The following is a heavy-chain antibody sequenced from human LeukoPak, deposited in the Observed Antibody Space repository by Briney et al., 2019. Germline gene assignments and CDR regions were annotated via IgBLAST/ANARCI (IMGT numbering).Heavy chain of an antibody. CDR3: ARGTTRAYSGYDLPYYYGVDV. CDR1: GGSISTYY. D-gene: IGHD5-12*01. V-gene: IGHV4-59*08. CDR2: IYYSGST. J-gene: IGHJ6*02. Sequence: PSETLSLTCTVSGGSISTYYWTWIRQSPGKGLEWIGYIYYSGSTNYNPSLKTRVTISVDTSKNQFSLKLNSVSATDTAVYYCARGTTRAYSGYDLPYYYGVDVWGQGTTVTVSS.